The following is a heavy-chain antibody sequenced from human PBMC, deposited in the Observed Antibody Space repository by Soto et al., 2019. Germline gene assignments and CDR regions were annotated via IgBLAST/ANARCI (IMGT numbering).Heavy chain of an antibody. CDR1: GGTFSSYA. D-gene: IGHD2-8*01. J-gene: IGHJ3*02. CDR3: AREFQHIVLMVYAHHDAFDI. Sequence: SVKVSCKASGGTFSSYAISWVRQAPGQGLEWMGGIIPIFGTANYAQKFQGRVTITADESTSTAYMELSSLRSEDTAVYYCAREFQHIVLMVYAHHDAFDIWGQGTMVTVSS. CDR2: IIPIFGTA. V-gene: IGHV1-69*13.